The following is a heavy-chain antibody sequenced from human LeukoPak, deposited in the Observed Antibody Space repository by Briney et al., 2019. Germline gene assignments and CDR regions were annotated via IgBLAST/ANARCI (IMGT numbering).Heavy chain of an antibody. CDR3: ARALGWELQLPSAFDI. V-gene: IGHV3-11*04. J-gene: IGHJ3*02. CDR2: ISSSGSTI. D-gene: IGHD1-26*01. Sequence: GGPLRLSCAASGFTFSDYYMSWIRQAPGKGLEWVSYISSSGSTIYYADSVKGRFTISRDNAKNSLYLQMNSLRAEDTAVYYCARALGWELQLPSAFDIWGQGTMVTVSS. CDR1: GFTFSDYY.